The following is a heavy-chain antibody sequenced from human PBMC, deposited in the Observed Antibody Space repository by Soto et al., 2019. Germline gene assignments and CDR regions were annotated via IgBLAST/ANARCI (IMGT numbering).Heavy chain of an antibody. J-gene: IGHJ6*02. Sequence: SVKVSCKASGGTFSSYAISWVRQAPGQGLEWMGGIIPICGTANYAQKFQGRVTITADESTSTAYMELSSLRSEDTAVYYCASEIVDSSSWYDAYGMDIWGQGTPVTVS. V-gene: IGHV1-69*13. CDR3: ASEIVDSSSWYDAYGMDI. CDR1: GGTFSSYA. D-gene: IGHD6-13*01. CDR2: IIPICGTA.